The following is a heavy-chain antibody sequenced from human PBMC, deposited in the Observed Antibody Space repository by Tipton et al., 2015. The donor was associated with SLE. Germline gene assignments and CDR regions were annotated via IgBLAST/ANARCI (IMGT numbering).Heavy chain of an antibody. CDR3: ARSSSIVVVVAALDY. Sequence: SLRLSCAASGFTFSSYSMNWVRQAPGKGLEWVSSISSSSSYIYYADSVKGRFTISRDNAKNSLYLQMNSLRAEDTAVYYCARSSSIVVVVAALDYWGQGTLVTVSS. CDR1: GFTFSSYS. J-gene: IGHJ4*02. V-gene: IGHV3-21*01. CDR2: ISSSSSYI. D-gene: IGHD2-15*01.